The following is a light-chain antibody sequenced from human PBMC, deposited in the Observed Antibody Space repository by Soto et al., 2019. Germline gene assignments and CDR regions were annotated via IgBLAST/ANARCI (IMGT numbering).Light chain of an antibody. Sequence: EIVLAQSPATLSLSPGERATLSCRASQSVGTFLAWYQQKFGQPPRLLIYGASNRAAGIPARFSGSGSGTDFTLTITSLEPEDFAVYYCQYYGSSPWTFGQGTKVEIK. V-gene: IGKV3-20*01. CDR1: QSVGTF. J-gene: IGKJ1*01. CDR2: GAS. CDR3: QYYGSSPWT.